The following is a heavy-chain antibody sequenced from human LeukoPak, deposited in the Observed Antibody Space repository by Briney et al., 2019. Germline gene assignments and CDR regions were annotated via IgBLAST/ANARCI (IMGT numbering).Heavy chain of an antibody. CDR1: GFSFTTYS. CDR2: ISNDGSKK. V-gene: IGHV3-30*18. D-gene: IGHD5-18*01. CDR3: AKDRYSYAFEYSDS. Sequence: GGSLRLSCVASGFSFTTYSMHWVRQAPGKGLDWVAVISNDGSKKYYADSVKGRFTISRDNSKNTLSLQVSSPRTEDTAVYYCAKDRYSYAFEYSDSWGQGTLVTVSS. J-gene: IGHJ4*02.